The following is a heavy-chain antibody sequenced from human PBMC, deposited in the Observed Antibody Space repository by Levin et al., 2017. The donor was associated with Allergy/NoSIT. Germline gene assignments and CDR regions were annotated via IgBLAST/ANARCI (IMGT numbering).Heavy chain of an antibody. V-gene: IGHV3-30*03. CDR2: ISYDGSNK. J-gene: IGHJ4*02. D-gene: IGHD6-19*01. Sequence: PGGSLRLSCAASGFTFSSYGMHWVRQAPGKGLEWVAVISYDGSNKYYADSVKGRFTISRDNSKNTLYLQMNSLRAEDTAVYYCATGTLSSGWYEDYWGQGTLVTVSS. CDR1: GFTFSSYG. CDR3: ATGTLSSGWYEDY.